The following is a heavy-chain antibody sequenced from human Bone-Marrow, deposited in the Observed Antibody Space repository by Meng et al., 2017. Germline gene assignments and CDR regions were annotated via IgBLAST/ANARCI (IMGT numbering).Heavy chain of an antibody. CDR2: IYYSGSN. D-gene: IGHD1-26*01. CDR1: GCSIRSSSYY. J-gene: IGHJ6*02. V-gene: IGHV4-39*06. Sequence: RRQLQEPGPRLAMPWETLSLTCTVSGCSIRSSSYYWGWIRQPPGKGLEWIGSIYYSGSNYYNPSLKSRVTISVDTSKNQFSLKLSSVTAADTAVYYCASWEYYYYYYGMDVWGQGTTVTVSS. CDR3: ASWEYYYYYYGMDV.